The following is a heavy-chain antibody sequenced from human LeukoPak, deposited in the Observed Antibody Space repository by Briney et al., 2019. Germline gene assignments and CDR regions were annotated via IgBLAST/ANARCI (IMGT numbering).Heavy chain of an antibody. CDR2: ISGSGGST. CDR3: AVSPGTEWIQLSE. V-gene: IGHV3-23*01. Sequence: GGSLRLSCAASGFTFSRYAMSWVRQAAGKGLEWVSAISGSGGSTYYADSVKGRFTISRDNSKNTLYLQMNSLIAEDTAVYYCAVSPGTEWIQLSEWGQGTLVTVSS. J-gene: IGHJ4*02. CDR1: GFTFSRYA. D-gene: IGHD5-18*01.